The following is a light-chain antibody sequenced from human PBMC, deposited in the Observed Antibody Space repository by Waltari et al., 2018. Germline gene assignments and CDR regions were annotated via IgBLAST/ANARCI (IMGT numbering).Light chain of an antibody. CDR3: NSRDSSGNHVV. Sequence: SSELTQAPAVSVALGQTVRIPCHGASLRSYYASWYQQKPGQAPVLVIYGKNNRPSGIPDRFSGSSSGNTASLTITGAQAEDEADYYCNSRDSSGNHVVFGGGTKLTVL. J-gene: IGLJ2*01. CDR1: SLRSYY. CDR2: GKN. V-gene: IGLV3-19*01.